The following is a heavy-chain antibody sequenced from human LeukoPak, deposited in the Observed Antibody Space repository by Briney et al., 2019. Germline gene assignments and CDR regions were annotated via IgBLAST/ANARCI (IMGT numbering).Heavy chain of an antibody. J-gene: IGHJ5*02. V-gene: IGHV3-66*01. CDR1: GFTVSSNY. CDR3: AGGIGSQLRSGWFDP. D-gene: IGHD3-3*01. CDR2: IYSGGNT. Sequence: PGGSLRLSCAASGFTVSSNYMSWVRQAPGKGLEWVSVIYSGGNTYYADSVEGRFTISRDNSKNTLYLQMNSLRAEDTAVYYCAGGIGSQLRSGWFDPWGREPWSPSPQ.